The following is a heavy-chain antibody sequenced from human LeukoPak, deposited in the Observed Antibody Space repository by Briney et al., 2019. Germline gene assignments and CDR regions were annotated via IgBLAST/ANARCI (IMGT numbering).Heavy chain of an antibody. CDR2: IGTAGEI. V-gene: IGHV3-13*01. Sequence: GGSLRLSCAASGFTFSSYDIHWVRQATGKGLEWVSGIGTAGEIYYPGSVKGRFTISRENAKNSLYLQMNSLRAEDTAVYYCAKDSSSFTAPYDYWGQGTLVTVSS. CDR1: GFTFSSYD. D-gene: IGHD6-13*01. J-gene: IGHJ4*02. CDR3: AKDSSSFTAPYDY.